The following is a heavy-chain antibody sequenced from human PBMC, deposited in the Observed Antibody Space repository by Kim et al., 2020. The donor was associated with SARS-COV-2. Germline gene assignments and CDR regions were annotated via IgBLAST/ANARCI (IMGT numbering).Heavy chain of an antibody. CDR3: AKVTSRGRTQQEDY. CDR1: GFTFSSYA. V-gene: IGHV3-23*01. J-gene: IGHJ4*02. CDR2: ISGSGGST. D-gene: IGHD6-13*01. Sequence: GGSLRLSCAASGFTFSSYAMSWVRQAPGKGLEWVSAISGSGGSTYYADSVKGRFTISRDNSKNTLYLQMNSLRAEDTAVYYCAKVTSRGRTQQEDYWGQGTLVTVSS.